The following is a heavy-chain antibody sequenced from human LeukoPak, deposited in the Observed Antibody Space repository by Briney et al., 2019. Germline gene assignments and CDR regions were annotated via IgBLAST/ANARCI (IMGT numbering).Heavy chain of an antibody. D-gene: IGHD6-19*01. CDR2: IYYSGST. J-gene: IGHJ5*02. CDR1: GGSISSSSYY. V-gene: IGHV4-39*02. CDR3: ARDSRIAVDT. Sequence: SETLSLTCTVSGGSISSSSYYWGWIRQPPGKGLEWIGSIYYSGSTYYNPSLKSRVTISVDTSKNQFSLKLSSVTAADTAVYYCARDSRIAVDTWGQGTLVTVSS.